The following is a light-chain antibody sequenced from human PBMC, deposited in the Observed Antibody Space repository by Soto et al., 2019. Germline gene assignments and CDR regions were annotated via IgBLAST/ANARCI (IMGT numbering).Light chain of an antibody. CDR1: NIGSKN. Sequence: SYELTQPLSVSVALGQTARITCGGNNIGSKNVHWYQQKPGQAPVLVIYRDSNRPSGIPERFSGSKSGNTATLTISRAQAGDEADYYCQVWDSSPHVVFGGGTQLTVL. CDR2: RDS. V-gene: IGLV3-9*01. J-gene: IGLJ2*01. CDR3: QVWDSSPHVV.